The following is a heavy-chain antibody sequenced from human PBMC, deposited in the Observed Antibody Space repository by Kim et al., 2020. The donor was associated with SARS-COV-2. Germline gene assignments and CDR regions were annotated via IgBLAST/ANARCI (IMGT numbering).Heavy chain of an antibody. CDR1: GFTFSSYY. V-gene: IGHV3-30*03. Sequence: GGSLRLSCAASGFTFSSYYMHWVRQAPGKGLEWVADITYDGSNKYYADSVKGRFTISRDNAKNTLYLQMNSLRAEDTAVYYCARHGYDDSCGSYYDHYYYYGMDVWGQGTTVTVSS. D-gene: IGHD3-22*01. CDR2: ITYDGSNK. CDR3: ARHGYDDSCGSYYDHYYYYGMDV. J-gene: IGHJ6*02.